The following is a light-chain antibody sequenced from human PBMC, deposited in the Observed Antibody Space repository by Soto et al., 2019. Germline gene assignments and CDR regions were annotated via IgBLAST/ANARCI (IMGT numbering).Light chain of an antibody. CDR2: SNI. CDR3: ASWDDSLSRAV. CDR1: SSNIGSNY. V-gene: IGLV1-47*02. J-gene: IGLJ7*01. Sequence: QSVLTQPPSASGTAGQRVTISCSGSSSNIGSNYVYWYQPLPGMAPKLLIYSNIHRPSGVPDRFSGSKSGTSASLAISGLRSEDEADYYCASWDDSLSRAVFGGGTQLTVL.